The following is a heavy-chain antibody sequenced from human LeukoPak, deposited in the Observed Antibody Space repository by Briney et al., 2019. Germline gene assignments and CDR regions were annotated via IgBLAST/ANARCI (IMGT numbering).Heavy chain of an antibody. Sequence: SETLSLTCTVSGGSISSGSYYWCWIRQPAGKGLEWIGRIYISGSTNYNPSLKSRVTISVDTSKNQFSLKLSSVTAADTAVYYCARAHYDILTGYYSSFDYWGQGTLVTVSS. D-gene: IGHD3-9*01. CDR3: ARAHYDILTGYYSSFDY. CDR1: GGSISSGSYY. CDR2: IYISGST. V-gene: IGHV4-61*02. J-gene: IGHJ4*02.